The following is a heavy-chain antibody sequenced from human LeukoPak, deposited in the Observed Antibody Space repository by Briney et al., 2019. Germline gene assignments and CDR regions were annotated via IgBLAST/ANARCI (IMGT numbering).Heavy chain of an antibody. CDR1: GGTFSSYA. V-gene: IGHV1-69*13. D-gene: IGHD3-22*01. Sequence: SVTVSCKASGGTFSSYAISWVRQTPGQGLEWMGGIIPIFGTANYAQKFQGRVTITADESTSTAYMELSSLRSEDTAVYYCARAAYYYDSSGYYYFDYWGQGTLVTVSS. CDR2: IIPIFGTA. J-gene: IGHJ4*02. CDR3: ARAAYYYDSSGYYYFDY.